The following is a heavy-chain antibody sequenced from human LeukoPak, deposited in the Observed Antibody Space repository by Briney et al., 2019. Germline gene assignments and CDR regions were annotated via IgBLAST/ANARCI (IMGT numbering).Heavy chain of an antibody. CDR1: GFTFSSYE. CDR2: ISSSGSTI. CDR3: AELGITMIGGV. D-gene: IGHD3-10*02. Sequence: GGSLRLSCAASGFTFSSYEMNWVRQAPGKGLELVSYISSSGSTIYYADSVKGRFTISRDNAKNSLYLQMNSLRAEDTAVYYCAELGITMIGGVWGKGTTVTVSS. V-gene: IGHV3-48*03. J-gene: IGHJ6*04.